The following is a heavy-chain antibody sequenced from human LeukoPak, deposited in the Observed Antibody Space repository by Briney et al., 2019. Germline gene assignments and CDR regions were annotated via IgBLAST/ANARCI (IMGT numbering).Heavy chain of an antibody. Sequence: SETLSLTCTVSGGSINNSSYYWGWLRQPPGKGLEWIAAIYYGGNTYYHPSLKSRVTISIDTSSNQFSLLFISLTAADTAMYFCARAFNYDFWSGYTAPFDLWGQGTLVTVSS. CDR2: IYYGGNT. CDR3: ARAFNYDFWSGYTAPFDL. V-gene: IGHV4-39*07. D-gene: IGHD3-3*01. J-gene: IGHJ4*02. CDR1: GGSINNSSYY.